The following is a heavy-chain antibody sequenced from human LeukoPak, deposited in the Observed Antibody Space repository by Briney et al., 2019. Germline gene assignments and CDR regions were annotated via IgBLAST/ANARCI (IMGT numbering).Heavy chain of an antibody. J-gene: IGHJ6*03. D-gene: IGHD3-3*01. Sequence: PWASVKVSCKASGYTFTSYGISWVRQAPGQGLEWMGWISAYNGNTNYAQKLQGRVTMTTDTSTSTAYMELRSLRSDDTAVYYCARVTYYDFWSGHNYYYYMDVWGKGTTVTVSS. CDR1: GYTFTSYG. CDR3: ARVTYYDFWSGHNYYYYMDV. V-gene: IGHV1-18*01. CDR2: ISAYNGNT.